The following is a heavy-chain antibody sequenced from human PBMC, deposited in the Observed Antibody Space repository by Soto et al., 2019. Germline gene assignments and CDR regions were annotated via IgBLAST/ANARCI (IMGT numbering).Heavy chain of an antibody. D-gene: IGHD1-20*01. CDR2: INPNSGGT. V-gene: IGHV1-2*04. CDR1: GYTFTGYY. Sequence: ASVKVSCKASGYTFTGYYMHWLRQAPGQGLERMGWINPNSGGTNYAQKFQGWVTMTRDTSISTAYMELSRLRSDDTAVYYCARVRVTGLAGGDAFDIWGQGTMVTVSS. CDR3: ARVRVTGLAGGDAFDI. J-gene: IGHJ3*02.